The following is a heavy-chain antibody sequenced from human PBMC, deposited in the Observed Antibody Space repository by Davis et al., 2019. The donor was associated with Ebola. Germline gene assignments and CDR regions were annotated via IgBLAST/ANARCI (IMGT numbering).Heavy chain of an antibody. Sequence: GGSLRLSCAASGFSFSTYWMSWVRQAPGKGLAWVSYISSSSNTIYYADSVKGRFTISRDNAKNSLYLQMNSLRAEDTAVYYCARDGVMDIVVVPAAIPVNAFDIWGQGTMVTVSS. CDR1: GFSFSTYW. J-gene: IGHJ3*02. CDR2: ISSSSNTI. D-gene: IGHD2-2*02. V-gene: IGHV3-48*04. CDR3: ARDGVMDIVVVPAAIPVNAFDI.